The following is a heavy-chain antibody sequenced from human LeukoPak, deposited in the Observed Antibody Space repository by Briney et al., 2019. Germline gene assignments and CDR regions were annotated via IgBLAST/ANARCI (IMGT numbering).Heavy chain of an antibody. D-gene: IGHD3-10*01. CDR2: INHSGST. Sequence: PSETLSLTCAVYGGSFSGYYWSWIRQPPGKGLEWIGEINHSGSTNYNPSLKSRVTISVDTSKNQFSLKLSSVTAADTAVHYCAREGKYYLDYWGQGTLVTVSS. CDR1: GGSFSGYY. V-gene: IGHV4-34*01. J-gene: IGHJ4*02. CDR3: AREGKYYLDY.